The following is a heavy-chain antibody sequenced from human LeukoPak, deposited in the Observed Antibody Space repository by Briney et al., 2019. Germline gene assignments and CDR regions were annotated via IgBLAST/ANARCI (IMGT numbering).Heavy chain of an antibody. J-gene: IGHJ4*02. CDR2: ISGSGGST. V-gene: IGHV3-23*01. D-gene: IGHD1-26*01. Sequence: PGGSLRLSCAASGFTFSSYGMSWVRQAPGKGLEWVSAISGSGGSTYYADSVKGRFTISRDNSKNTLYLRMNSLRAEDTAVYYCAKIGPVSIVGATTPDYWGQGTLVTVSS. CDR1: GFTFSSYG. CDR3: AKIGPVSIVGATTPDY.